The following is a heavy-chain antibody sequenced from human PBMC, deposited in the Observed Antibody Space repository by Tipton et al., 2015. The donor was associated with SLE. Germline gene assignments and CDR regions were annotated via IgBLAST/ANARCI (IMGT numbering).Heavy chain of an antibody. V-gene: IGHV3-7*01. CDR3: ARAVSGYLYYFDD. CDR1: GFTFNTYW. CDR2: IKEDGSVK. D-gene: IGHD3-22*01. Sequence: SLRLSCAASGFTFNTYWMSWVRQAPGKGLEWVAKIKEDGSVKYYVDSVKGRFTVSRDNAKNSLYLQMNSLRAEDTAVYYCARAVSGYLYYFDDWGQGTLVTVSS. J-gene: IGHJ4*02.